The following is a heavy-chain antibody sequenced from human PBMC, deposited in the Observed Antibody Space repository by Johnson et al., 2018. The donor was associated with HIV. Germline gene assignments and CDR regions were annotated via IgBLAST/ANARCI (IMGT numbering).Heavy chain of an antibody. J-gene: IGHJ3*02. CDR3: AKDTGSSYGRRTDDAFDI. CDR2: ISYDGSNK. D-gene: IGHD5-18*01. CDR1: GFTFSSYA. Sequence: QVQLVESGGGVVQPGRSLRLSCAASGFTFSSYAMHWVRQAPGKGLEWVAVISYDGSNKYYADSVKGRFTISRDNSKNTLYLQMNSLRAEATALYYCAKDTGSSYGRRTDDAFDIWGQGTMVTVSS. V-gene: IGHV3-30*04.